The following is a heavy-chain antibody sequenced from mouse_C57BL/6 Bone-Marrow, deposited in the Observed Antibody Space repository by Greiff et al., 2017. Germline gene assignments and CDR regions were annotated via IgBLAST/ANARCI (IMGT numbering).Heavy chain of an antibody. CDR3: ARPYYYDYDGYAMDY. CDR1: GFSLTSYG. D-gene: IGHD2-4*01. Sequence: VQLQQSGPGLVAPSQSLSITCTVSGFSLTSYGVHWVRQPPGKGLEWLVVIWSDGSTTYNSALKSRLSISKDNSKSQVCLKMNSLQTDDTAMYYCARPYYYDYDGYAMDYWGQGTSVTVSS. V-gene: IGHV2-6*03. J-gene: IGHJ4*01. CDR2: IWSDGST.